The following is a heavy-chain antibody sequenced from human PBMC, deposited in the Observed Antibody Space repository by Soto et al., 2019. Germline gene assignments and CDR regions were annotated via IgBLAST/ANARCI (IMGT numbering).Heavy chain of an antibody. CDR2: IYYSGST. D-gene: IGHD6-13*01. V-gene: IGHV4-59*08. CDR3: ARLPPPYSSSWTGNFDY. J-gene: IGHJ4*02. CDR1: GGSISSYY. Sequence: LTCTVSGGSISSYYWSWIRQPPGKGLEWIGYIYYSGSTNYNPSLKSRVTISVDTSKNQFSLKLSSVTAADTAVYYCARLPPPYSSSWTGNFDYWGQGTLVTVSS.